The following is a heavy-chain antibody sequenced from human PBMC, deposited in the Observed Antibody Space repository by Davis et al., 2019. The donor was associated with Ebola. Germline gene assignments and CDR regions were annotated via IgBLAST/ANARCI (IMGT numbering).Heavy chain of an antibody. CDR2: SDPKDGET. V-gene: IGHV1-24*01. CDR1: GYTLTELS. CDR3: ASLGYCSSTSCYTRGY. D-gene: IGHD2-2*02. J-gene: IGHJ4*02. Sequence: AASVKVSCKLSGYTLTELSIHWVRQAPGKGLEWMGGSDPKDGETLYAQKFQGRVTMTADISTDTAYMELSSLRSEDTAVYYCASLGYCSSTSCYTRGYWGQGTLVTVSS.